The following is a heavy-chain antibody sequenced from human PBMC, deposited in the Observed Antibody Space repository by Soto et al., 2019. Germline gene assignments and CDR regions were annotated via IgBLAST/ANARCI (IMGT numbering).Heavy chain of an antibody. J-gene: IGHJ4*02. Sequence: QVQLVESGAGVVQPGRSLRLSCAASGFTFSSYAMHWVRQAPGKGLEWVAVISYDGSNKYYADSVKGRFTISRDNSKNTLYLQMNSLRAEDTAVYYCARGYEWSPDYWGQGTLVTVSS. V-gene: IGHV3-30-3*01. CDR1: GFTFSSYA. CDR2: ISYDGSNK. D-gene: IGHD3-3*01. CDR3: ARGYEWSPDY.